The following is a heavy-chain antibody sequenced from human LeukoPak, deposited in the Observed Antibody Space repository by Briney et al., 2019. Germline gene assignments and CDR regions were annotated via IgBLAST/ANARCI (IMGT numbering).Heavy chain of an antibody. CDR2: IYYSGRT. CDR1: GSSISSYY. J-gene: IGHJ3*02. D-gene: IGHD3-10*01. V-gene: IGHV4-59*01. Sequence: SEPLSLTCTVPGSSISSYYWSWIRKPPGKGLEWIGYIYYSGRTNYNPSLKSRVTISVDTSKNQFSLKLSSVTAADTAVYYCAREGTDGSGSPRAFDIWGQGTMVTVSS. CDR3: AREGTDGSGSPRAFDI.